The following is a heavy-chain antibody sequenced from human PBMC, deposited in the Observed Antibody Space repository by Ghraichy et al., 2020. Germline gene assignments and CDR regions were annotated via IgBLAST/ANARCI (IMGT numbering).Heavy chain of an antibody. CDR3: ATRPYYDILTGYGGLDF. Sequence: LTCAASGFTFSSYAMRWVRQAPGKGLEWVSAISGSGDSTYYADSVKGRFTISRDNSKNTLYLQMNSLRAEDSALYYCATRPYYDILTGYGGLDFWGQGTLVTVSS. CDR2: ISGSGDST. V-gene: IGHV3-23*01. J-gene: IGHJ4*02. D-gene: IGHD3-9*01. CDR1: GFTFSSYA.